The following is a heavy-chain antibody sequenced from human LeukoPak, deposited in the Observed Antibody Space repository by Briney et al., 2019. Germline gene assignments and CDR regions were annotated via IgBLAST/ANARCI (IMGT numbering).Heavy chain of an antibody. CDR3: ARVGGHYYDSSGYSDY. CDR1: GYTFTGYY. J-gene: IGHJ4*02. Sequence: ASVKVSCKASGYTFTGYYMHWVRQAPGQGLEWMGWISAYNGNTNYAQKLQGRVTMTTDTSTSTAYMELRSLRSDDTAVYYCARVGGHYYDSSGYSDYWGQGTLVTVSS. D-gene: IGHD3-22*01. V-gene: IGHV1-18*04. CDR2: ISAYNGNT.